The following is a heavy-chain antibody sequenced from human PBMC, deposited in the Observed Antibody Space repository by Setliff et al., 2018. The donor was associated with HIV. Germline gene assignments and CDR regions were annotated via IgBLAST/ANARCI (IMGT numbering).Heavy chain of an antibody. J-gene: IGHJ4*02. D-gene: IGHD3-22*01. V-gene: IGHV4-59*12. Sequence: PSETLSLTCTVSGGSINSYYWSWIRQSPGKGLEWIGYIYHDGSTNYNPSLMSRVTISVDTSKDQFSLKLRSVTAADTAVYYCARGGRNMGYYDSSGYYFDYWGQGTLVTVSS. CDR2: IYHDGST. CDR1: GGSINSYY. CDR3: ARGGRNMGYYDSSGYYFDY.